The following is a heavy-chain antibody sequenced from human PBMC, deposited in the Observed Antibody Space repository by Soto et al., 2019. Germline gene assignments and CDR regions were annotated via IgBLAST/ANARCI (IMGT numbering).Heavy chain of an antibody. V-gene: IGHV4-59*01. CDR2: MYSSGSS. CDR1: GVSITSYK. J-gene: IGHJ4*02. Sequence: SETLSLTCTVSGVSITSYKWSWIRQSPGKGLEWIAYMYSSGSSSYNPSLKSRVTISVDTSRNQYSLQLNSATAADTAVYYCAREWSAFDSWGRGTLVTVSS. CDR3: AREWSAFDS. D-gene: IGHD2-15*01.